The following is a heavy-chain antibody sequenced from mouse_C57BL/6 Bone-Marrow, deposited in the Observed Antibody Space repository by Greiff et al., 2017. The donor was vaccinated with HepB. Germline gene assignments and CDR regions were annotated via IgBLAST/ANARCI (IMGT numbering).Heavy chain of an antibody. CDR2: ISNGGGST. J-gene: IGHJ3*01. CDR1: GFTFSDYY. V-gene: IGHV5-12*01. D-gene: IGHD4-1*01. CDR3: ARQNWVAWFAY. Sequence: EVKLVESGGGLVQPGGSLKLSCAASGFTFSDYYMYWVRQTPEKRLEWVAYISNGGGSTYYPDTVKGRFTISRDNAKNTLYLQMSRLKSEDTAMYYCARQNWVAWFAYWGQGTLVTVSA.